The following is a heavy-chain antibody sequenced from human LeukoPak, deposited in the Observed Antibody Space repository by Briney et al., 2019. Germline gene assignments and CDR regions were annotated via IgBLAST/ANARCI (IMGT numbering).Heavy chain of an antibody. V-gene: IGHV3-74*01. CDR3: AARGYCSGTSCLLEY. J-gene: IGHJ4*02. CDR2: INSDGSST. D-gene: IGHD2-2*01. CDR1: GFTFSSYW. Sequence: GGSLRLSCAASGFTFSSYWMHWVRQAPGKGLVWVSRINSDGSSTNYADSVKGRFAISRDNAKNTLYVQMNSLRAEDAAVYYCAARGYCSGTSCLLEYWGQGTLVTVSS.